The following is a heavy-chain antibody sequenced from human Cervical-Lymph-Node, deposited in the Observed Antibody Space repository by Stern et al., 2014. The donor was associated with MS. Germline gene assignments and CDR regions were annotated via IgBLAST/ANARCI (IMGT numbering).Heavy chain of an antibody. V-gene: IGHV3-23*04. Sequence: EVQLVQSGGGLVRPGGSLRLSCAASGFSFSNYAMNWVRPAPGKGLEWVSSIVGSGGATYYVDSVKGRFTISRDNSKSTVYLQMDSLRAEDTAVYYCAKDWDVAVAGSDYWGQGRLVTVSS. J-gene: IGHJ4*02. D-gene: IGHD6-19*01. CDR2: IVGSGGAT. CDR1: GFSFSNYA. CDR3: AKDWDVAVAGSDY.